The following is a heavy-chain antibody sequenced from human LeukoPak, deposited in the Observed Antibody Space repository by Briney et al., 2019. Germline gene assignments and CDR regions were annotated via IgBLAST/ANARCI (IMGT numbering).Heavy chain of an antibody. CDR1: GYTFTSYG. D-gene: IGHD6-13*01. CDR3: ARDPYIAAAGTGYNWFDP. Sequence: ASVKVSCKASGYTFTSYGISWVRQAPGQGLEWMGWINPNSGGTNYAQKFQGRVTMTRDTSISTAYMELSRLRSDDTAVYYCARDPYIAAAGTGYNWFDPWGQGTLVTVSS. CDR2: INPNSGGT. V-gene: IGHV1-2*02. J-gene: IGHJ5*02.